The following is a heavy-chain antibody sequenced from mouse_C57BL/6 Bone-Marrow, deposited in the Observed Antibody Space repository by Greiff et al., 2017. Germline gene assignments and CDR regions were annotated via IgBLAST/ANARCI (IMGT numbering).Heavy chain of an antibody. CDR3: AREGGYYPLYFDY. D-gene: IGHD2-3*01. J-gene: IGHJ2*01. CDR1: GFTFSSYA. CDR2: ISDGGSYT. V-gene: IGHV5-4*01. Sequence: EVHLVESGGGLVKPGGSLKLSCAASGFTFSSYAMSWVRQTPEKRLEWVATISDGGSYTYYPDNVKGRFTISRDNAKNNLYLQMSHLKSEDTAMYYCAREGGYYPLYFDYWAQGTTLTVSS.